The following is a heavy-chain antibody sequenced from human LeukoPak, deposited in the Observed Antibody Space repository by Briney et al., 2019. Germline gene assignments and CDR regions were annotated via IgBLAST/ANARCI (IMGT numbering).Heavy chain of an antibody. D-gene: IGHD1-20*01. Sequence: GPTLVNPTQTLSLTCTFSGFSLSTSGVGVGWIRQPPGKALEWLAVIYWDDDKRYSPSLKSRLTLTKDTSKNQVVLTMTNLDPVDTATYYCALTEYNFNTPGWFDPWGQGTLVTVSS. CDR3: ALTEYNFNTPGWFDP. V-gene: IGHV2-5*02. CDR1: GFSLSTSGVG. J-gene: IGHJ5*02. CDR2: IYWDDDK.